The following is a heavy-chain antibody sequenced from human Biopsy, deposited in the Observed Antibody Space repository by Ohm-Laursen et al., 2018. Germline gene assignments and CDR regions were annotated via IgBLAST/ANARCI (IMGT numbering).Heavy chain of an antibody. CDR1: GGSISSGSNY. Sequence: SDTLSLTCTVSGGSISSGSNYWAWIRQPPGKGLEWIGSVYHSGTTYYSPSLKSRVTISVDTSKNQLSLKVTSVTAADTAAYYCASHDGNGPFALDSWGQGTLVTVSS. D-gene: IGHD5-24*01. CDR3: ASHDGNGPFALDS. V-gene: IGHV4-39*01. J-gene: IGHJ4*02. CDR2: VYHSGTT.